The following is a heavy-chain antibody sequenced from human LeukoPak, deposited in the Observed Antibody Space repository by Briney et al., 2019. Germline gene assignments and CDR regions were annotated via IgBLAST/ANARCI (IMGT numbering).Heavy chain of an antibody. V-gene: IGHV4-39*07. D-gene: IGHD2-21*02. CDR2: IYYSGST. J-gene: IGHJ5*02. CDR1: GGSISSSSYY. Sequence: SETLSLTCSVSGGSISSSSYYWGWIRQPPGKGLEWIGSIYYSGSTYYNPSLKSRVTISVDTSKNQFSLKLSSVTAADTAVYYCARAGKNHPIVVVTAIRHRYNWFDPWGQGTLVTVSS. CDR3: ARAGKNHPIVVVTAIRHRYNWFDP.